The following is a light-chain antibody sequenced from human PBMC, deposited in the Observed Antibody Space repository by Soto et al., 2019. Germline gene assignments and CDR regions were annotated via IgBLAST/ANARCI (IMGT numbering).Light chain of an antibody. Sequence: EIVLTQSPGTLSLSPGERATLSCRASQSVSSSYLAWYQQKPGQAPRLLIYGASGRATGIPDRFSGSGSGTDFTLTISRLEPEDFAVYFCQYYDSFRTFGQGTKVDNK. V-gene: IGKV3-20*01. CDR2: GAS. J-gene: IGKJ1*01. CDR3: QYYDSFRT. CDR1: QSVSSSY.